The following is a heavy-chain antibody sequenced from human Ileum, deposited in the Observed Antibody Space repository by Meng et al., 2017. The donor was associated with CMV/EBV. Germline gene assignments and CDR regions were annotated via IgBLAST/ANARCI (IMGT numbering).Heavy chain of an antibody. Sequence: QGPRLESGPGRGKPSETPTLTCMVSGGSTNSFYWSWIRQPAGKGLEGIGRIYSSGIINYNPSLKSRVTVSVDTSKNQFSLKVNSVTAADTAVYYCARLQAWDWFDPWGQGTLVTVSS. CDR1: GGSTNSFY. V-gene: IGHV4-4*07. CDR3: ARLQAWDWFDP. J-gene: IGHJ5*02. D-gene: IGHD4-11*01. CDR2: IYSSGII.